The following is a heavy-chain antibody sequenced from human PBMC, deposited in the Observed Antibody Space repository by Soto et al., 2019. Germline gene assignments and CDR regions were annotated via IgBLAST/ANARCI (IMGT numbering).Heavy chain of an antibody. V-gene: IGHV3-30*18. CDR1: GFSFNNYG. Sequence: QVQLVESGGGVVQPGGSLRLSCAASGFSFNNYGMHWVRQAPGKGLEWVAVVSYEGSVQYYTDSAKGRFTISRDNSKNTLYLQMNSLRDEDSAVYHCAKEISPKAGKWYFDLWGRGTLVTVSS. CDR3: AKEISPKAGKWYFDL. CDR2: VSYEGSVQ. J-gene: IGHJ2*01. D-gene: IGHD6-19*01.